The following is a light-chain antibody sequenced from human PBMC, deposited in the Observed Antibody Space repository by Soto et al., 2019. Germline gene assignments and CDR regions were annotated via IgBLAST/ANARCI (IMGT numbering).Light chain of an antibody. CDR3: SSYTSSRTLLL. CDR1: SSDVGGYNY. CDR2: DVS. V-gene: IGLV2-14*03. Sequence: QSVLTQPASVSGSPGQSITISCTGTSSDVGGYNYVSWYQQHPGEVPKLMIYDVSSRPSGVSNRFSGSKSGNTASLTISGLQAEDEADYYCSSYTSSRTLLLSGGGTKLTDL. J-gene: IGLJ2*01.